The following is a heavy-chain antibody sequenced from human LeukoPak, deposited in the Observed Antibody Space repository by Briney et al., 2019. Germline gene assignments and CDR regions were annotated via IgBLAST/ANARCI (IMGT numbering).Heavy chain of an antibody. CDR2: IYYSGST. D-gene: IGHD3-3*01. CDR3: ARGTLLYDFWSGFDP. Sequence: SETLSLTCTVSGGSISSYYWSWIRQPPGKGLEWIGYIYYSGSTNYNPSLKSRVTISVDTSKNQFSLKLSSVTAADTAVYYCARGTLLYDFWSGFDPWGQGTLVTVSS. CDR1: GGSISSYY. J-gene: IGHJ5*02. V-gene: IGHV4-59*01.